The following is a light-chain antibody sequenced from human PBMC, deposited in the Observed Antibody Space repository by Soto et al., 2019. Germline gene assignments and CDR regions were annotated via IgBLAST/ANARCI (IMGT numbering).Light chain of an antibody. J-gene: IGLJ3*02. CDR2: EVS. CDR1: SSDVGGYNY. Sequence: QSVLTQPASVSGSPGQSITISCTGTSSDVGGYNYVSWYQQHPGKAPKLMIYEVSNRPSGVSNRFSGSKSVNTASLTISGLQDEDEADYYCSSYTSSSTRVFGGGTKLTVL. CDR3: SSYTSSSTRV. V-gene: IGLV2-14*01.